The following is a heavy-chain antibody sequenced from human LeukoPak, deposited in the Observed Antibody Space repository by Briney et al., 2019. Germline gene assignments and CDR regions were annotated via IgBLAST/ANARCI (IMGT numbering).Heavy chain of an antibody. J-gene: IGHJ4*02. CDR1: GGTFSSYA. Sequence: ASVKVYCKASGGTFSSYAISWVRQAPGQGLEWMGGIIPIFGTANYAQKFQSRVTITADESTSTAYMELSSLRSEDTAVYYCARDFGGAAAKYYFDYWGQGTLVTVSS. CDR3: ARDFGGAAAKYYFDY. V-gene: IGHV1-69*13. D-gene: IGHD6-25*01. CDR2: IIPIFGTA.